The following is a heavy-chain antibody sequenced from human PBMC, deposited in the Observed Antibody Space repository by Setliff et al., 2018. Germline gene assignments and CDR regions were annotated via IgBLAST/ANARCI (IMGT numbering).Heavy chain of an antibody. J-gene: IGHJ5*02. CDR1: GFTFXXXW. CDR3: XRDPHFDP. CDR2: IEQDGSEX. V-gene: IGHV3-7*01. Sequence: GGXXRLFCAASGFTFXXXWMSWVRQATGMGLEWVAKIEQDGSEXXXXXSGXXRFSISRXXAXXXLXLXMXSLRXXXXAXXXXXRDPHFDPWGQGTLVTVSS.